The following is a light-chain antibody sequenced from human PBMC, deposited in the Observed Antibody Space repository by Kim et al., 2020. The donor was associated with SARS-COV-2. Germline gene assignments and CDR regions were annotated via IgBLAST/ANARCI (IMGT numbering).Light chain of an antibody. J-gene: IGLJ1*01. Sequence: SYELTQPPSVSVAPGGTARITCGGNDLGSKSVHWYQQKPGQAPVLVIYYDNDRPSGIPERFSGSNSENTATLTISRVEAGDEADYYCQVWDSTSDQYVFGTGTKVTVL. CDR1: DLGSKS. CDR2: YDN. CDR3: QVWDSTSDQYV. V-gene: IGLV3-21*04.